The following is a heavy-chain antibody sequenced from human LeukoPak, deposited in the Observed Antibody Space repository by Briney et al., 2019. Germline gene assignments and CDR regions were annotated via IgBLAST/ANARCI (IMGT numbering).Heavy chain of an antibody. V-gene: IGHV3-23*01. CDR2: ISNNAVST. CDR1: GFTFKNYA. J-gene: IGHJ4*02. D-gene: IGHD3-22*01. CDR3: AKHSHDGSAPYYEVQLDY. Sequence: GGSLRLSCAASGFTFKNYAMSWVRQAPGKGLEWISAISNNAVSTYYADSVKGRFTISRDNSKNTVYLQMSSLRAEDTAMYYCAKHSHDGSAPYYEVQLDYWGQGTLVTVSS.